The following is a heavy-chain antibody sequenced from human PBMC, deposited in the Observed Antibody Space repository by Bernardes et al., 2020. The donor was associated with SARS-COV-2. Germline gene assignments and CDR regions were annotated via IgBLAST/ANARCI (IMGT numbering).Heavy chain of an antibody. CDR2: MNPNSGNT. V-gene: IGHV1-8*01. Sequence: ASVKVSCKASGYTFTSYDINWVRQATGQGLEWMGWMNPNSGNTGYAQKFQGRVTMTRNTSISTAYLELSSLRSEDTAVYYCARAGGGFYSNSTDGMDVWGQGTTVTVSS. D-gene: IGHD4-4*01. CDR3: ARAGGGFYSNSTDGMDV. J-gene: IGHJ6*02. CDR1: GYTFTSYD.